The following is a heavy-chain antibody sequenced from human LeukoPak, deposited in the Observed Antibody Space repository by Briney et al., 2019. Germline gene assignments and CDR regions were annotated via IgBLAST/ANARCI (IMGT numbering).Heavy chain of an antibody. CDR3: ATDSGIAAAGSYFQH. CDR1: GGPFSGYY. CDR2: INHSGST. Sequence: SETLSLTCAVYGGPFSGYYWSWIRQPPGKGLEWIGEINHSGSTNYNPSLKSRVTISVDTSKNQFSLKLSSVTAADTAVYYCATDSGIAAAGSYFQHWGQGTLVTVSS. J-gene: IGHJ1*01. V-gene: IGHV4-34*01. D-gene: IGHD6-13*01.